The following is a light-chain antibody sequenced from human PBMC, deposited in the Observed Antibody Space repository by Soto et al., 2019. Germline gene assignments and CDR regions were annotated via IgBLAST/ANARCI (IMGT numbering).Light chain of an antibody. CDR1: QDIRDD. CDR3: LQHHTYPLT. Sequence: DIQMTQSPSSLSASVGDRVTITCRASQDIRDDLGWYQQKPGKAPKRLMYTASSFQSGVPSRFSGSGSGTECTLTSSSLQPEDFATYDCLQHHTYPLTFGGGTKVEIK. CDR2: TAS. J-gene: IGKJ4*01. V-gene: IGKV1-17*01.